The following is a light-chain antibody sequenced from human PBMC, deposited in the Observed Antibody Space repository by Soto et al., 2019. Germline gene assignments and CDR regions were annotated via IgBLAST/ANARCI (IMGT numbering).Light chain of an antibody. V-gene: IGKV3-20*01. CDR3: QQYGSSPRT. CDR2: GAS. Sequence: DIVLTQSPGTLSLSPGERATLSCRASQTVRSSSLAWYQQKPGQAPRLLIFGASTRAAGFPDRFSGSGSGTDFTLTISRLEPEDFAVYYCQQYGSSPRTFGQGTKGDIK. CDR1: QTVRSSS. J-gene: IGKJ1*01.